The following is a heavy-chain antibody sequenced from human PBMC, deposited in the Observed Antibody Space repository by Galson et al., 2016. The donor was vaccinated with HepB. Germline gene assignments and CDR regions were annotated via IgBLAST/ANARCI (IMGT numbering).Heavy chain of an antibody. CDR3: ARDPGSGSGSPSWFYGMDV. V-gene: IGHV4-31*03. CDR1: GGSISSGACY. CDR2: IYYSGST. D-gene: IGHD3-10*01. Sequence: TLSLTCTVSGGSISSGACYWSWIRQHPGKGLEWIGYIYYSGSTYYNPSLKSRLTISVDTSKNQFSLKLSSVPAADTAVYYCARDPGSGSGSPSWFYGMDVWGKGTTVTVSS. J-gene: IGHJ6*04.